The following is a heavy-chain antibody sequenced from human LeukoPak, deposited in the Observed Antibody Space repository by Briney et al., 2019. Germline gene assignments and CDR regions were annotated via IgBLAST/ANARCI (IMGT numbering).Heavy chain of an antibody. CDR2: IKEDGSAK. Sequence: GGSLRLSCAASGFMFSSYWMNWVRQAPGKGLEWVANIKEDGSAKYYVDSVKGQFTISRDNAKNSLYLQMNSLRAEDTAVYYCVMDMDVWGQGTTVTVSS. J-gene: IGHJ6*02. CDR1: GFMFSSYW. V-gene: IGHV3-7*05. CDR3: VMDMDV.